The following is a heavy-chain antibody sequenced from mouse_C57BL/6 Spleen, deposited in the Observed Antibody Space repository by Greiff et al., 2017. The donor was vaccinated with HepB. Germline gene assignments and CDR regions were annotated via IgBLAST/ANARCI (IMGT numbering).Heavy chain of an antibody. Sequence: QVQLQQSGAELVRPGASVTLSCKASGYTFTDYEMHWVQQTPVHGLEWIGAIDPETGGTAYNQKFKGKAILTADKSSSTAYMELRSLTSEDSAVYYCTRVVTTGDYFDYWGQGTTLTVSS. V-gene: IGHV1-15*01. D-gene: IGHD2-2*01. CDR2: IDPETGGT. CDR3: TRVVTTGDYFDY. J-gene: IGHJ2*01. CDR1: GYTFTDYE.